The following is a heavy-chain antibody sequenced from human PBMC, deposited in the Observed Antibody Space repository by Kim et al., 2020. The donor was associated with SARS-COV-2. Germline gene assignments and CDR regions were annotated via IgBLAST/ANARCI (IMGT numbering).Heavy chain of an antibody. D-gene: IGHD3-22*01. Sequence: RFTISRDNSKNTLYLQMNSLRAEDTAVYYCARDGGNYYYDSSGYYYAFDIWGQGTMVTVSS. CDR3: ARDGGNYYYDSSGYYYAFDI. J-gene: IGHJ3*02. V-gene: IGHV3-30*01.